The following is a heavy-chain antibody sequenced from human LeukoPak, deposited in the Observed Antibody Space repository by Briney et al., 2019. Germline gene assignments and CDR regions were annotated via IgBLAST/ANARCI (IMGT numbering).Heavy chain of an antibody. CDR2: ISAYNGNT. Sequence: ASVKVSCKASGYTFSNFGITWVRQAPGQGLECMGWISAYNGNTKYTQIFQGRVTMTTGASTSTAYMELRSLTSDDTAVYYCARAEDPAMVNVGDYYYYGMDVWGQGTTVTVSS. CDR3: ARAEDPAMVNVGDYYYYGMDV. CDR1: GYTFSNFG. J-gene: IGHJ6*02. V-gene: IGHV1-18*01. D-gene: IGHD5-18*01.